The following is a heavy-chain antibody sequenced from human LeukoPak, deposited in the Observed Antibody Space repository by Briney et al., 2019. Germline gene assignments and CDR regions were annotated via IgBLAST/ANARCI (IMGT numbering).Heavy chain of an antibody. J-gene: IGHJ4*02. CDR2: ITTGGTTI. D-gene: IGHD5-12*01. CDR1: GFTFSRYD. V-gene: IGHV3-48*02. CDR3: ARKYGGYADY. Sequence: QPGGSLRLSCAASGFTFSRYDMNWVRQAPGKGLEWVSHITTGGTTIYYADSVKGRFTISRDNAKNSLYLQMNSLRDEDTAVYYCARKYGGYADYWGQGTLVTVSS.